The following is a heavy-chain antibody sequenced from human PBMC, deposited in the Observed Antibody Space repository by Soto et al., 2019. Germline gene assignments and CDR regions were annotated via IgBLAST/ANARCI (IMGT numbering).Heavy chain of an antibody. CDR3: AIENYYGSGSYYKGWFDP. V-gene: IGHV1-18*01. D-gene: IGHD3-10*01. CDR2: ISAYNGNT. Sequence: QVQLVQSGAEVKKPGASVKVSCKASGYTFTSYGISWVRQAPGQGLEWMGWISAYNGNTNYAQKLQGRVTMTTDTSTSTAYMELRSLRSDDTVVYYCAIENYYGSGSYYKGWFDPWGQGTLVTVSS. J-gene: IGHJ5*02. CDR1: GYTFTSYG.